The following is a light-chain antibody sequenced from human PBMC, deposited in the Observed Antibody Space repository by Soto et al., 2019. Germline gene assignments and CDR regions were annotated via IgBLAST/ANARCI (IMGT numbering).Light chain of an antibody. V-gene: IGKV3-11*01. CDR1: QSVTTR. CDR3: QQYNNWPQLT. J-gene: IGKJ4*01. CDR2: GAS. Sequence: IVLTQSPGTLSLSPGERVTLSCRASQSVTTRLAWYQHKPGQAPTLLMSGASNRASGVPVRFSGSGSGTDFTLTINRLEPEDFAVYYCQQYNNWPQLTFGGGTKVDIK.